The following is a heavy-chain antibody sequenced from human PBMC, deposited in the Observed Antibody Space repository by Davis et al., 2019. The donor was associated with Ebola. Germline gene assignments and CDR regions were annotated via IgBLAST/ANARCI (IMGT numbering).Heavy chain of an antibody. Sequence: SEALSLTCAVSGGSFSGYYWSWIRQPPGKGLEWIGEINHSGSTNYNPSLKSRVTISVDTSKNQFSLKLSSVTAADTAVYYCARGMTTVVTRYYYGMDVWGQGTTVTVSS. J-gene: IGHJ6*02. D-gene: IGHD4-23*01. CDR3: ARGMTTVVTRYYYGMDV. CDR2: INHSGST. CDR1: GGSFSGYY. V-gene: IGHV4-34*01.